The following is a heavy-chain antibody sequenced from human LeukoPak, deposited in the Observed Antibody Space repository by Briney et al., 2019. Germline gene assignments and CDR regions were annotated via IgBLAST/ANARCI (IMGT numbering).Heavy chain of an antibody. V-gene: IGHV3-7*04. J-gene: IGHJ4*02. D-gene: IGHD1-26*01. CDR1: GYTFSNSW. CDR2: IKQDGSER. Sequence: GGSLRLSSAGSGYTFSNSWMSWVRQAPGKGLEWVANIKQDGSERYYVDPLKGRFTISRDNAKNSLYLQMNSLRAEDTAVYYCARARWVQGYYYFDYWGQGTLVTVSS. CDR3: ARARWVQGYYYFDY.